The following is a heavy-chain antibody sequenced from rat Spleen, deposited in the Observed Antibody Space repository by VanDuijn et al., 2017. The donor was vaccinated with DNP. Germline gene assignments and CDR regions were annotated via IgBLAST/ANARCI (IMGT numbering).Heavy chain of an antibody. CDR3: ARSDYSDDSYYYGYFDY. J-gene: IGHJ2*01. Sequence: QVQLKESGPGLVQPSQTLSLTCTVSGFSLTSYAVSWVRQPPGKGLEWIAAMSSGGRTFYNSALKSRLSISRDTSKSQVFLKMNSLQTEDTAMYFCARSDYSDDSYYYGYFDYWGQGVMVTVSS. CDR2: MSSGGRT. V-gene: IGHV2-6*01. CDR1: GFSLTSYA. D-gene: IGHD1-12*02.